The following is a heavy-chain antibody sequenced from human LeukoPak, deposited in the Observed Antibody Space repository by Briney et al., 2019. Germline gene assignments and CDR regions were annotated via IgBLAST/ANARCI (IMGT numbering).Heavy chain of an antibody. Sequence: PGGSLRLSCAASGFTFSSYDMHWVRQATGKGLEWVSVIGTAGDTYYPGSVKGRFTISRENAKNSLYLQMNSLRAGDTAVYYCARARVVTAIGDYYYMDVWGKGTTVTISS. CDR3: ARARVVTAIGDYYYMDV. D-gene: IGHD2-21*02. CDR1: GFTFSSYD. V-gene: IGHV3-13*01. CDR2: IGTAGDT. J-gene: IGHJ6*03.